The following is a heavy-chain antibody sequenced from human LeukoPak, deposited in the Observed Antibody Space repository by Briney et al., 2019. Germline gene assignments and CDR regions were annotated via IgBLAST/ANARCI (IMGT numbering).Heavy chain of an antibody. CDR3: ARDPSFKGYFDY. Sequence: SETLSLTCTVSGGSISSSSYYWGWIRQPPGKGLEWIGSIYYSGSTYYNPSLKSRVTISVDTSKNQFSLKLSSVTAADTAVYYCARDPSFKGYFDYWGQGTLVTVSS. J-gene: IGHJ4*02. CDR1: GGSISSSSYY. CDR2: IYYSGST. V-gene: IGHV4-39*07.